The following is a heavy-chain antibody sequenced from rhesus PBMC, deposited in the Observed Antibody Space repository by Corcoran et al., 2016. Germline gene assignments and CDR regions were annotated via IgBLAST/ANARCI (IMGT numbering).Heavy chain of an antibody. Sequence: QLQLQESGPGLVKPSETLSVTCAVSGGSISSSYWSWIRQAPGKGLEWIGYIYGRWSSTNYNPSLKSRVTLSVDTSKNQLSLKLSSVTAADTAVYYCASPLRYRFDYWGQGVLVTVSS. CDR3: ASPLRYRFDY. D-gene: IGHD4-29*01. CDR2: IYGRWSST. CDR1: GGSISSSY. V-gene: IGHV4-169*02. J-gene: IGHJ4*01.